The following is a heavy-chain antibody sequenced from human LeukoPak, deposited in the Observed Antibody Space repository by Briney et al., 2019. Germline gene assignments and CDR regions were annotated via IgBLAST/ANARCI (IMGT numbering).Heavy chain of an antibody. J-gene: IGHJ3*02. Sequence: SEALSLTCTVSGDSISSSSYCWDWIRQPPGKGLEWIGNIYNSANTHYNPSLKTRITMSVDTSKNQFSLKLNSVTAADTGIYYCARHSRSGYIGYENAFDIWGQGTMVTVSS. CDR2: IYNSANT. CDR1: GDSISSSSYC. D-gene: IGHD5-12*01. CDR3: ARHSRSGYIGYENAFDI. V-gene: IGHV4-39*01.